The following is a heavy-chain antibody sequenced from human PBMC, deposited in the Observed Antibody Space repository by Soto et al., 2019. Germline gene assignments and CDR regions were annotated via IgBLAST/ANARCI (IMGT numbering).Heavy chain of an antibody. CDR1: GYSFTNYW. D-gene: IGHD6-19*01. CDR3: ARHGLAVAMYYGMDV. CDR2: TSPDDSDT. J-gene: IGHJ6*02. Sequence: GESLKISCKGSGYSFTNYWIGWVRQMPGKGLEWMGITSPDDSDTRYSPSFQGQVTMSADKSINTAYLQWSSLKASDTAMYYCARHGLAVAMYYGMDVWGQGTPVTVSS. V-gene: IGHV5-51*01.